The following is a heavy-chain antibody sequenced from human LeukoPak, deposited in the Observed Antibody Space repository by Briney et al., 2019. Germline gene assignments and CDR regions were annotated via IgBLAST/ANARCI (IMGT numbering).Heavy chain of an antibody. J-gene: IGHJ4*02. D-gene: IGHD3-3*02. CDR3: ARVLSPGYYFYY. CDR2: NSYYNGNT. Sequence: AVTVSCKASRYTFTSYVISWLRQARAQGGEWMGWNSYYNGNTNNAQKLQGRVTMTTDTSTSTDYMELRSLRSDDTAVYFCARVLSPGYYFYYWGQGTLVTVSS. V-gene: IGHV1-18*01. CDR1: RYTFTSYV.